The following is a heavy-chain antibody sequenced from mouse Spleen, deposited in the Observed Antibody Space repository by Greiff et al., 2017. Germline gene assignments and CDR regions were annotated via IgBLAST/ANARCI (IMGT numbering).Heavy chain of an antibody. CDR1: GYAFSSYW. V-gene: IGHV1-80*01. D-gene: IGHD1-1*01. CDR3: ARSGYNYYGSTHYAMDY. CDR2: IYPGDGDT. J-gene: IGHJ4*01. Sequence: QVQLQQSGAELVKPGASVKISCKASGYAFSSYWMNWVKQRPGKGLEWIGQIYPGDGDTNYNGKFKGKATLTADKSSSTAYMQLSSLTSEDSAVYFCARSGYNYYGSTHYAMDYWGQGTSVTVSS.